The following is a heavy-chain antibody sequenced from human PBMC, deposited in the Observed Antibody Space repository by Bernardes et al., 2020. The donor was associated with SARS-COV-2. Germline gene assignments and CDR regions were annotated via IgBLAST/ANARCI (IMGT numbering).Heavy chain of an antibody. Sequence: VSVQVSCKVSGYTLTALSMHWVRQAPGQGLEWMGGFAPEDGATISAQKFQGRVTMTEDTSTDTAYMELSSLRSEDTAVYYCATSIAVAGTPKSYYYYYGMDVWSQGTTVTVA. CDR3: ATSIAVAGTPKSYYYYYGMDV. D-gene: IGHD6-19*01. CDR2: FAPEDGAT. CDR1: GYTLTALS. J-gene: IGHJ6*02. V-gene: IGHV1-24*01.